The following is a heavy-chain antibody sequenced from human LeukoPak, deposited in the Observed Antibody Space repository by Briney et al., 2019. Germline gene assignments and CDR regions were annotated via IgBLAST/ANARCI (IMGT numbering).Heavy chain of an antibody. J-gene: IGHJ6*02. D-gene: IGHD4-17*01. CDR1: GFTFTSSA. CDR2: IVVGSGHT. V-gene: IGHV1-58*01. Sequence: GASVKVSCKASGFTFTSSAVQWVRQARGQRLEWIGWIVVGSGHTNYAQKFQERVTITRDMSTSTAYMQLSSLRSEDTAVYYCAATLTVTTGSSYYGKDVWGQGTTVTVSS. CDR3: AATLTVTTGSSYYGKDV.